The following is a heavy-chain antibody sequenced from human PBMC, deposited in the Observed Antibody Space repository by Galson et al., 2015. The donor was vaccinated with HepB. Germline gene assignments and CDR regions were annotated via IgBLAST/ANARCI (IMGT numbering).Heavy chain of an antibody. D-gene: IGHD7-27*01. Sequence: SVKVSCKASGYTFNANYIHWIRQTPGQGLEWMGRINPNRGSTNYSQKFQGRVTMTKDTSIRTAYMELRSLKSDDTAVYFCARASSAGDCDYWGQGTLVTVSS. V-gene: IGHV1-2*06. CDR2: INPNRGST. CDR1: GYTFNANY. CDR3: ARASSAGDCDY. J-gene: IGHJ4*02.